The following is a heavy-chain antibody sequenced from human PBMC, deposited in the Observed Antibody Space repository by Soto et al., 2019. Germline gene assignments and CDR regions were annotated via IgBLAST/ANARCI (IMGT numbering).Heavy chain of an antibody. J-gene: IGHJ6*02. D-gene: IGHD6-13*01. CDR1: GGTFSSYA. Sequence: ASVKVSCKASGGTFSSYAISWVRQAPGQGLEWMGEIIPIFGTANYAQKFQGRVTITADKSTSTAYMELSSLRSEDTAVYYCARAAPKLDVGMEYGMDVWGQGATVTVSS. V-gene: IGHV1-69*06. CDR3: ARAAPKLDVGMEYGMDV. CDR2: IIPIFGTA.